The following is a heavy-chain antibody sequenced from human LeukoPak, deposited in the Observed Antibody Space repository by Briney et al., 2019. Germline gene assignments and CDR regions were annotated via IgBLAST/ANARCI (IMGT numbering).Heavy chain of an antibody. V-gene: IGHV3-7*01. Sequence: GGSLRLSCAASGFTLTTYWMSWVRQAPGKGLEWVASIKQDGSEKYYVDSVKGRFTISRDYAKNSLYLQMNSLRAEDTAVYYCARDSRGFSYGPNTDYWGQGTLVTVSS. CDR1: GFTLTTYW. D-gene: IGHD5-18*01. CDR3: ARDSRGFSYGPNTDY. CDR2: IKQDGSEK. J-gene: IGHJ4*02.